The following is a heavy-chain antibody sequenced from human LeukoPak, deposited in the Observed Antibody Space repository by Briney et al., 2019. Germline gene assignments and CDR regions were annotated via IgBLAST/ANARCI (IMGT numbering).Heavy chain of an antibody. CDR3: ARRITISGVGYYMDV. CDR1: AFSFSSYG. V-gene: IGHV3-48*01. J-gene: IGHJ6*03. Sequence: GGSLRLSCAASAFSFSSYGMNWVRQAPGKGLEWISYISSSGNSKYYADSVKGRFTVSRDNVWKSLYLQMDSLRAEDTAVYYCARRITISGVGYYMDVWGKGTTVTVSS. CDR2: ISSSGNSK. D-gene: IGHD3-3*01.